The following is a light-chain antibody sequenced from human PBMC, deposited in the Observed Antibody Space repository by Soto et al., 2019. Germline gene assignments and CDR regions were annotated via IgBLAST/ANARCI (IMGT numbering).Light chain of an antibody. CDR1: QSVNSN. Sequence: EIVMTQSPTTLSLSPGERATLSCRASQSVNSNLDWYQQKAGQAPRLLIYGTSTRATGIPDRFSGSGSGRDFTLTISGLEPEDFAVYYCQQYGSSPLIRFGHGTLLEI. V-gene: IGKV3-20*01. CDR2: GTS. J-gene: IGKJ5*01. CDR3: QQYGSSPLIR.